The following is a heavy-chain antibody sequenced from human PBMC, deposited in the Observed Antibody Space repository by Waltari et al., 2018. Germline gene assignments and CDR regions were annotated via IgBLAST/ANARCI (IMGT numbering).Heavy chain of an antibody. CDR1: GGTFSSYA. J-gene: IGHJ1*01. CDR3: AREPGDYGGENEYFQH. V-gene: IGHV1-69*01. CDR2: IIPIFGTA. D-gene: IGHD4-17*01. Sequence: QVQLVQSGAEVKKPGSSVKVSCQASGGTFSSYAISWVRRAPGQGLEWMGGIIPIFGTANYAQKFQGRVTITADEPTSTAYMELSSLRSEDTAVYYCAREPGDYGGENEYFQHWGQGTLVTVSS.